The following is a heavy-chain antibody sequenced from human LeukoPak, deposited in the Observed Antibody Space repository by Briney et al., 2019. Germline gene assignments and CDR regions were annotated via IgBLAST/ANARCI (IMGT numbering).Heavy chain of an antibody. D-gene: IGHD3-10*01. J-gene: IGHJ3*02. CDR1: GYSISSGYY. CDR3: ARDIIPDHYYGSGSYYRPVFAFDI. V-gene: IGHV4-38-2*02. Sequence: SETLSLTCAVSGYSISSGYYWGWIRQPPGKGLEWIGSIYHSGNTYYNPSLKSRVTISVDTSKNQFSLKLSSVTAADTAVYYCARDIIPDHYYGSGSYYRPVFAFDIWGQGTMVTVSS. CDR2: IYHSGNT.